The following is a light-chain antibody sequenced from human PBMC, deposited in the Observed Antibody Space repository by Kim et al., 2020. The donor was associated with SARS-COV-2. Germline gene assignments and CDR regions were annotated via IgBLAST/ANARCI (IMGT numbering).Light chain of an antibody. CDR3: SSYTSSSTPCV. CDR2: DVS. V-gene: IGLV2-14*03. CDR1: SIDVGGYNY. J-gene: IGLJ3*02. Sequence: HSTTISCTGTSIDVGGYNYVSWYQQHPGKAPKLIIYDVSNRPSGVSNRFSGSKSGNTASLTISGLQAEDEADYYCSSYTSSSTPCVFGGGTQLTVL.